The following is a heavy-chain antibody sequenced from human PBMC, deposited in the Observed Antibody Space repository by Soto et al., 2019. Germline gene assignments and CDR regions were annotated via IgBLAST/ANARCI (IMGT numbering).Heavy chain of an antibody. Sequence: QVQLVESGGGVVQPGTSLRLSCAASGFTFNNYGMHWVRQAPGTGLEWVAAISSDGSDKYCADSVKGRLTISRDNSKNTLYLQMHSLRAEDTAVYYCAKDQGIAASHGIDWGQGTMVTVSS. CDR1: GFTFNNYG. V-gene: IGHV3-30*18. J-gene: IGHJ3*01. CDR3: AKDQGIAASHGID. D-gene: IGHD6-13*01. CDR2: ISSDGSDK.